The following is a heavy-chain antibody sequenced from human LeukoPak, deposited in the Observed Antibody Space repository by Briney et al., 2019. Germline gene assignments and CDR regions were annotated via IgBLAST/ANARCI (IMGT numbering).Heavy chain of an antibody. CDR3: ARVMVTTDYYYYMDV. D-gene: IGHD4-17*01. Sequence: PGGSLRLSCTVSGFTVSSNSMSWGRQAPGKGLEWVSSSISSSRYIYYADSVKGRFTISRDNAKNSLYLQMNSLRAEDTALYYCARVMVTTDYYYYMDVWGKGTTVTVSS. CDR1: GFTVSSNS. CDR2: SISSSRYI. V-gene: IGHV3-21*01. J-gene: IGHJ6*03.